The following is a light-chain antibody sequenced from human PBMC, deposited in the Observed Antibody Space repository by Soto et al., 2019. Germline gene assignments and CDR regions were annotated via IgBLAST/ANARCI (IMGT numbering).Light chain of an antibody. J-gene: IGKJ3*01. CDR1: QAIGTW. Sequence: DIQLTQSPSSVSASVGDRVTITCRASQAIGTWLAWYQQKPGKAPKLLIYVASNLQSGVPSRFSGAGSGTDFNRTITSLQPEDFATYHCQQADSFPFTFGPGTKVDFK. CDR2: VAS. CDR3: QQADSFPFT. V-gene: IGKV1-12*01.